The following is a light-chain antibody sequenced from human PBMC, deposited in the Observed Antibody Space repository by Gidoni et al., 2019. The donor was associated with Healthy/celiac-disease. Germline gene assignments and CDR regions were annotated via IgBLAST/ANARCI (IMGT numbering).Light chain of an antibody. Sequence: EIVLTQSPGTLYLSPGERATLSCRASQSVSSSYLAWYQQKPGQAPRLLIYGASSRATGIPDRFSGSGSGTDFTLTISRLEPEDFAVYYCPQYGSSPFFGPGTKVDIK. V-gene: IGKV3-20*01. CDR3: PQYGSSPF. CDR2: GAS. CDR1: QSVSSSY. J-gene: IGKJ3*01.